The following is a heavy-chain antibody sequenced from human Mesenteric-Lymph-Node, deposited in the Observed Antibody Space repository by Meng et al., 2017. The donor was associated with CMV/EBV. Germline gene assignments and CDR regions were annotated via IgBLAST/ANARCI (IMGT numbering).Heavy chain of an antibody. CDR2: IYYSGST. CDR3: ARATGDYYYGMDV. CDR1: GGSISSSSYY. Sequence: GSLRLSCTVSGGSISSSSYYWGWIRQPPGKGLEWIGSIYYSGSTYYNPSLKSRVTISVDTSKNQFSLKLSSVTAADTAVYYCARATGDYYYGMDVWGQGTTVTVSS. D-gene: IGHD3-10*01. J-gene: IGHJ6*02. V-gene: IGHV4-39*07.